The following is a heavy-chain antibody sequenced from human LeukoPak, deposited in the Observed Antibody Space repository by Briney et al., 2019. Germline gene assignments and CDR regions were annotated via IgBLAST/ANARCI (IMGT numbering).Heavy chain of an antibody. CDR2: IYHSGST. CDR3: ARGTYRPLGYCSGGSCVIFDY. V-gene: IGHV4-38-2*02. J-gene: IGHJ4*02. D-gene: IGHD2-15*01. CDR1: GYSISSGYY. Sequence: SETLSLTCTVSGYSISSGYYWGWIRQPPGQGLEWIGSIYHSGSTYYNPSLKSRVTISVDTSKNQFSLKLSSVTAADTAVYYCARGTYRPLGYCSGGSCVIFDYWGQGTLVTVSS.